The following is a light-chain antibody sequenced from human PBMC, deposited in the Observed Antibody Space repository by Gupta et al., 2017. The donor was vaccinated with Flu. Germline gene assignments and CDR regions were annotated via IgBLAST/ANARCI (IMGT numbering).Light chain of an antibody. CDR2: GAS. CDR1: QSVSNY. V-gene: IGKV3-20*01. CDR3: QQYGSSRPWT. J-gene: IGKJ1*01. Sequence: GTLSLSPGEDATLSCRATQSVSNYLAWYQQKPGQAPRLLIYGASSRDAGISDRFSGSGSGTDFSLTISRLEPEDFAVYYCQQYGSSRPWTFGQGTKVEIK.